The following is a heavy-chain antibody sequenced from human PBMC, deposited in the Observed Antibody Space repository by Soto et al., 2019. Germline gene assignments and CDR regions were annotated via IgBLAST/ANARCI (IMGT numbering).Heavy chain of an antibody. V-gene: IGHV3-7*01. CDR1: GGTFSTYW. J-gene: IGHJ4*02. CDR3: ARAIAAAGSL. D-gene: IGHD6-13*01. CDR2: INQDGSVK. Sequence: GGSLRLSCADSGGTFSTYWMHWVRQAPGKGLEWVANINQDGSVKYFVDSVKGRFTISRDNAKSSLYLQMNSLRAEDTAIYYCARAIAAAGSLWGQGTLVTVSS.